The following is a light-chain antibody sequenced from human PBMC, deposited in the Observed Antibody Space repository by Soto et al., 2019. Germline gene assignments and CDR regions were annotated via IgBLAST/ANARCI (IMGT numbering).Light chain of an antibody. V-gene: IGKV1-39*01. J-gene: IGKJ1*01. CDR2: AAS. Sequence: DIQMTQSPSSLSASVGDRVTMTCRASQSISGYLNWYQQKPGKAPKLLIYAASSLQSGVPSRFSGSGSGTDFTLTISSLQPEDFATYYCQQSHSTPRTFGQGTKVDIK. CDR1: QSISGY. CDR3: QQSHSTPRT.